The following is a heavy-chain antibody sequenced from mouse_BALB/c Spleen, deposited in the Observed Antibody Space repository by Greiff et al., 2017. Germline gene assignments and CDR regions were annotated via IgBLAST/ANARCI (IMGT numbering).Heavy chain of an antibody. V-gene: IGHV1-5*01. Sequence: EVKLVESGTVLARPGASVKMSCKASGYTFTSYWMHWVKQRPGQGLEWIGAIYPGNSDTSYNQKFKGKAKLTAVTSTSTAYMELSSLTNEDSAVYYCTGYDPYYFDYWGQGTTLTVSS. CDR2: IYPGNSDT. CDR3: TGYDPYYFDY. J-gene: IGHJ2*01. D-gene: IGHD2-14*01. CDR1: GYTFTSYW.